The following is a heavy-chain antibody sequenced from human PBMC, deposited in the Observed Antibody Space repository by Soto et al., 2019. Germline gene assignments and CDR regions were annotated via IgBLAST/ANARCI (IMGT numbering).Heavy chain of an antibody. D-gene: IGHD3-3*02. J-gene: IGHJ6*02. CDR2: ISAYNGNT. V-gene: IGHV1-18*01. CDR1: GYTFTSYG. Sequence: QVQLVQSGAEVKKPGASVKVSCKASGYTFTSYGISWVRQAPGQGLEWMGWISAYNGNTNYAQKLQGRVTMTTDTSPSTAYRGLGGLGSENTALYYGARDRPRSGYIFLGYYYFGMHVWGQGTTVTASS. CDR3: ARDRPRSGYIFLGYYYFGMHV.